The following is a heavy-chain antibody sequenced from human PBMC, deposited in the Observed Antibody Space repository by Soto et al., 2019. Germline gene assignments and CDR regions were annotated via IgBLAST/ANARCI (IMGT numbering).Heavy chain of an antibody. CDR2: ISGSGGST. J-gene: IGHJ4*02. CDR3: ARLGSGSYYAY. V-gene: IGHV3-23*01. D-gene: IGHD1-26*01. Sequence: EVQLLESGGGLVQPGGSLRLSCAASGFTFSSYAMRWVRQAPVKGLEWVSAISGSGGSTYYADSVKGRFSISRDNSKNSLYLQINSLRDEDTAVYYCARLGSGSYYAYWGQGTLVTVSS. CDR1: GFTFSSYA.